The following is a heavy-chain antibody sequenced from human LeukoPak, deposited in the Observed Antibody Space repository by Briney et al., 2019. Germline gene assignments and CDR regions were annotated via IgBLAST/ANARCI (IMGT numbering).Heavy chain of an antibody. CDR1: GYSFTSYW. J-gene: IGHJ4*02. CDR2: IYPGDPDT. CDR3: ARREDYYYGSYYFDY. Sequence: GESLKISCKGSGYSFTSYWIGWVRQMPGKGLEWMGIIYPGDPDTRYSPSFQGQVTISADKSISTAYLQWSSLKASDTAMYYCARREDYYYGSYYFDYWGQGTLVTVSS. V-gene: IGHV5-51*01. D-gene: IGHD3-10*01.